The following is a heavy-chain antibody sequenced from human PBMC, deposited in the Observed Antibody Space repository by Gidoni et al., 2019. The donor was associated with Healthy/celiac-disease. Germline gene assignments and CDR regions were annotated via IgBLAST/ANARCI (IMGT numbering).Heavy chain of an antibody. CDR1: GGSISSSSSY. D-gene: IGHD3-22*01. CDR3: ARPPYYYDSSGYYYKDWYFDL. CDR2: IYYSGST. Sequence: QLQLQESGPGLVKPSETLSLTCTVSGGSISSSSSYWGWIRQPPGKGLEWIGSIYYSGSTYYNPSLKSRVTISVDTSKNQFSLKLSSVTAADTTVYYCARPPYYYDSSGYYYKDWYFDLWGRGTLVTVSS. V-gene: IGHV4-39*01. J-gene: IGHJ2*01.